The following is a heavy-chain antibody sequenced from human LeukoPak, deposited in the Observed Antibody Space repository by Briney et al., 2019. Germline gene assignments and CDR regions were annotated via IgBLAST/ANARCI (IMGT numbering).Heavy chain of an antibody. CDR3: AKGARGDYVPSDF. CDR2: ISAPGGSA. J-gene: IGHJ4*02. Sequence: GGSLRLSCAASGFTFSNYAMNWVRQAPGKGLEWVSAISAPGGSAYYADSVNGRFTISRDNSKNTLYLQMTSLRAEDTAVYYCAKGARGDYVPSDFWGQGTLVTVSS. V-gene: IGHV3-23*01. D-gene: IGHD2-21*01. CDR1: GFTFSNYA.